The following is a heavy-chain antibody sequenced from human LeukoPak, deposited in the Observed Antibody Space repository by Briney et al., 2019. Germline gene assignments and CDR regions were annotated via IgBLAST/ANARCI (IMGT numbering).Heavy chain of an antibody. D-gene: IGHD6-13*01. CDR3: AKQLAAAGLEYLDY. V-gene: IGHV3-23*01. CDR2: ISGSGGST. Sequence: GGSLRLSCAASGFTVSSNYMSWVRQAPGKGLEWVSAISGSGGSTYYADSVKGRFTISRDNSKNTLYLQMNSLRAEDTAVYYCAKQLAAAGLEYLDYWGQGTLVTVSS. CDR1: GFTVSSNY. J-gene: IGHJ4*02.